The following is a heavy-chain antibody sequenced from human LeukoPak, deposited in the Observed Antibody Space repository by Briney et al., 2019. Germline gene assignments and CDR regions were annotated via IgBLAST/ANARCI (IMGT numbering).Heavy chain of an antibody. CDR1: RFTFYDYS. CDR2: IRYDGRNK. J-gene: IGHJ4*02. V-gene: IGHV3-33*08. Sequence: GGSLRLSSAASRFTFYDYSMIWVPPAPGKGLEWVSFIRYDGRNKYYTDSVKGRFTISRDNSKNTLYLQMYSLRAEDSGVYYWARNGVGLAYYFDYWGQGTLVTVSS. CDR3: ARNGVGLAYYFDY. D-gene: IGHD3/OR15-3a*01.